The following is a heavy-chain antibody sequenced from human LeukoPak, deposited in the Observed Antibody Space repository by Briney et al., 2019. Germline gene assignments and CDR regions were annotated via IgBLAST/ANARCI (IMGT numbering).Heavy chain of an antibody. Sequence: SETLSLTCTVSGGSISSGGYYWSWIRQPPGKGLEWIGYIYHSGSTYYNPSLKSRVTISVDRSKNQFSLKLSSVTAADTAVYYCARDDYSNYLSLFLWGQGTLVTVSS. V-gene: IGHV4-30-2*01. CDR1: GGSISSGGYY. J-gene: IGHJ4*02. CDR3: ARDDYSNYLSLFL. CDR2: IYHSGST. D-gene: IGHD4-11*01.